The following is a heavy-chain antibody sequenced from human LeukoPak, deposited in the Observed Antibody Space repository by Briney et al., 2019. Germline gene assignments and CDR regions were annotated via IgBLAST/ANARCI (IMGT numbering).Heavy chain of an antibody. Sequence: ASVKVSCKVSGYTLTELSMHWVRQAPGKGLEWMGGFDPEDGETIYAQKFQGRVTTTEDTSTDTAYMELSSLRSEDTAVYYCATIKTHYDSSGYYLDYWGQGTLVTVSS. D-gene: IGHD3-22*01. CDR1: GYTLTELS. V-gene: IGHV1-24*01. J-gene: IGHJ4*02. CDR3: ATIKTHYDSSGYYLDY. CDR2: FDPEDGET.